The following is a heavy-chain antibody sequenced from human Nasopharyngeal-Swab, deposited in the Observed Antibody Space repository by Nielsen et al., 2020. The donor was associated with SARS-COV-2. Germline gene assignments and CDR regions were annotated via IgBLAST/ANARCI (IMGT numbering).Heavy chain of an antibody. D-gene: IGHD1-26*01. J-gene: IGHJ4*02. CDR1: DYSLNKNP. V-gene: IGHV1-18*04. Sequence: ASVKVSCNASDYSLNKNPVRWVRQSPGQGPAWMGCITGTNGNALYAETLQGRITITTDTSTNTAYMELRCLRSDDTAVYYCATSATVGPGGARDYWGQGTLVTVSS. CDR3: ATSATVGPGGARDY. CDR2: ITGTNGNA.